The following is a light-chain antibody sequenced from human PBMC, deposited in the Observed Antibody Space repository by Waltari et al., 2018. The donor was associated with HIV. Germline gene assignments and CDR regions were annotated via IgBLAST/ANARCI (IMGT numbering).Light chain of an antibody. CDR1: TTDIGGYNY. CDR3: CSYTKLTTHYVL. Sequence: QSALTQPASVSGSPGQSITLSCNGTTTDIGGYNYVSWSQRHPDKAPKLIIFGVSNRPSGISSRFSGSKSGNTASLTISGLQAEDEADYYCCSYTKLTTHYVLFGGGTKLTVL. CDR2: GVS. J-gene: IGLJ2*01. V-gene: IGLV2-14*03.